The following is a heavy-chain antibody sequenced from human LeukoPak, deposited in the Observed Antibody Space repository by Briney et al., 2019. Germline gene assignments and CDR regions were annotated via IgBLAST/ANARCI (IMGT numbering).Heavy chain of an antibody. V-gene: IGHV4-39*07. J-gene: IGHJ4*02. CDR1: GGSISSSNHF. D-gene: IGHD6-19*01. CDR2: VSYGGST. Sequence: SETLSLTCTVSGGSISSSNHFWGWIRQPPGKGLEWIGSVSYGGSTYYNPSLKSRVNIFVDTSKNQFSLKLSSVTAADTAVYYCARDRSSGWYFLDYWGQGTLVTVSS. CDR3: ARDRSSGWYFLDY.